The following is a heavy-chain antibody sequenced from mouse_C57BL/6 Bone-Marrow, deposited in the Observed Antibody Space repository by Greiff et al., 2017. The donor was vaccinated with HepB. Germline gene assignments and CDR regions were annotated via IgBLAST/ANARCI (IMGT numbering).Heavy chain of an antibody. CDR2: IDPETGGT. Sequence: QVQLKQSGAELVRPGASVTLSCKASGYTFTDYEMHWVKQTPVHGLEWIGAIDPETGGTAYNQKFKGKAILTADKSSSTAYMELRSLTSEDSAVYYCTRLGGSSPNVWGTGTTVTVSS. CDR3: TRLGGSSPNV. V-gene: IGHV1-15*01. CDR1: GYTFTDYE. D-gene: IGHD1-1*01. J-gene: IGHJ1*03.